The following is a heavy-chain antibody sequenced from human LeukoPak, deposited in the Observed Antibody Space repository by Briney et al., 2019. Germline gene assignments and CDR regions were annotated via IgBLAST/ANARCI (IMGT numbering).Heavy chain of an antibody. V-gene: IGHV3-74*01. CDR3: ATAGGDGSRMGFDP. CDR2: IRSDGRVT. Sequence: TGGSLRLSCADSGFTFSRYWMHWVRQTPGKGMVWVSCIRSDGRVTRYADSVKGRFTISRDNTKSTLYLQMHSLRAEDTAVYYCATAGGDGSRMGFDPWGQGTLVTVSS. J-gene: IGHJ5*02. D-gene: IGHD2-15*01. CDR1: GFTFSRYW.